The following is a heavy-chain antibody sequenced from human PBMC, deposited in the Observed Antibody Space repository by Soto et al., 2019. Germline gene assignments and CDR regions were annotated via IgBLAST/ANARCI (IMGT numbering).Heavy chain of an antibody. V-gene: IGHV4-30-2*01. CDR2: IYHSGST. CDR3: ARAMFFYILGTPTDFFYF. CDR1: DGLPSRGAYF. D-gene: IGHD5-12*01. Sequence: SDGLPSRGAYFLCCLRLEKRKGLEWIGYIYHSGSTYYNPSLKSRVTISVDRSKNQFSLKLSSVTAADTAVYYCARAMFFYILGTPTDFFYF. J-gene: IGHJ1*01.